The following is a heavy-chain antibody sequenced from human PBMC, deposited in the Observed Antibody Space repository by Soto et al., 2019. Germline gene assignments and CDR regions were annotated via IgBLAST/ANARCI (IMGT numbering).Heavy chain of an antibody. Sequence: QITLKESGPTLVKPTQTLTLTCTFSGFSLSTSGVGVGWIRQSPGKALEWLALIYWDDDKRYSPSLKSRLTITNNPPKTRVLLTSPPMPPVTTATFCCAPSLAASNYGDYAPLTIFDHWGRGPLFPPSS. CDR1: GFSLSTSGVG. J-gene: IGHJ4*02. V-gene: IGHV2-5*02. CDR2: IYWDDDK. CDR3: APSLAASNYGDYAPLTIFDH. D-gene: IGHD4-17*01.